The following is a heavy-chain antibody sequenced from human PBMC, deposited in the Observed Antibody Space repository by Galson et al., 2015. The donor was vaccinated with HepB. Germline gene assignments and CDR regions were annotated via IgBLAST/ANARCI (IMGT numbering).Heavy chain of an antibody. V-gene: IGHV3-73*01. Sequence: SLRLSCAASGFTFSGSTIHWVRQASGKGLEWIGRIRTKANTYATSYAASVKGRFTISRDDSENTAYLLMSSLKTDDTAVYYCATNLYGTSSSCSNDPWGQGTLVTVSS. CDR2: IRTKANTYAT. J-gene: IGHJ5*02. CDR3: ATNLYGTSSSCSNDP. CDR1: GFTFSGST. D-gene: IGHD2-2*01.